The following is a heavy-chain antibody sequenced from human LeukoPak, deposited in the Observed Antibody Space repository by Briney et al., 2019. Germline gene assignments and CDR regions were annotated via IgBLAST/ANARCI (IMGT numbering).Heavy chain of an antibody. CDR2: ISAYNGNT. V-gene: IGHV1-18*01. J-gene: IGHJ4*02. Sequence: ASVKVSRKASGYTFTSHGISWVPQAPGQGLEWMGWISAYNGNTNYTQKLQGRVTMTTDTSTSTAYMELRSLRSDDTAVYYCARDLNIYYYDSGPFRYWGQGTLVTVSS. CDR1: GYTFTSHG. CDR3: ARDLNIYYYDSGPFRY. D-gene: IGHD3-22*01.